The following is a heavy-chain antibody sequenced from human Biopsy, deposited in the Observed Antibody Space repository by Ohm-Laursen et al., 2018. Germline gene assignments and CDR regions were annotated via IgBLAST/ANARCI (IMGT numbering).Heavy chain of an antibody. V-gene: IGHV4-61*08. Sequence: SETLSLTCTVSGGSIGGSGDYWSWIRQPPGKGLEWIGYISDTGTTNYNPSFRGRVAMSVDTSKNQFSLQLTSVTAADTAMFFCARLFRLDDYWNDDPPDGFDVWGQGTMVTVSS. CDR1: GGSIGGSGDY. CDR2: ISDTGTT. J-gene: IGHJ3*01. D-gene: IGHD3-3*01. CDR3: ARLFRLDDYWNDDPPDGFDV.